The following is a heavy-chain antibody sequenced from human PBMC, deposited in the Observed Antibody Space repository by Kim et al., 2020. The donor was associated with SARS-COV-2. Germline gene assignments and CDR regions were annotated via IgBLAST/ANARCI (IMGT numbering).Heavy chain of an antibody. Sequence: GGSLRLSCAASGFTFSDYYMSWIRQAPGKGLEWVSYISSSGSTIYYADSVKGRFTISRDNAKNSLYLQMNSLRAEDTAVYYCARDTSPNYYDSGSYDNVDVYGMDVWGQGTTVTVSS. CDR2: ISSSGSTI. V-gene: IGHV3-11*01. CDR1: GFTFSDYY. CDR3: ARDTSPNYYDSGSYDNVDVYGMDV. J-gene: IGHJ6*02. D-gene: IGHD3-10*01.